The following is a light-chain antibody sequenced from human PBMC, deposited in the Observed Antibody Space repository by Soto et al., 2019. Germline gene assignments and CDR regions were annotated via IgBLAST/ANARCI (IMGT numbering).Light chain of an antibody. CDR2: GAS. Sequence: EIVLTQSAGTLSLSPGERATLSCRASQSVSSSYLAWYQQKPGQAPRLLIYGASSRATGIPDRFSGSGSGTDFTLTISRLEPEDFAVYYCQQYGSPLTFGGGTKVDIK. V-gene: IGKV3-20*01. J-gene: IGKJ4*01. CDR1: QSVSSSY. CDR3: QQYGSPLT.